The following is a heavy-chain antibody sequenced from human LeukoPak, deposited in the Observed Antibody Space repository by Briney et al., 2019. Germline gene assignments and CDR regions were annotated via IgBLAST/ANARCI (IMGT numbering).Heavy chain of an antibody. J-gene: IGHJ4*02. D-gene: IGHD6-13*01. CDR3: ARRGIAAAGYDY. CDR1: GGSISSGGYY. Sequence: PSQTLSLTCTVSGGSISSGGYYWSWIRQHPGKGLEWIGYIYYSGSTYYNPSLKSRVTILVDTSKNQFSLNLSSVTAADTAVYYCARRGIAAAGYDYWGQGTLVTVSS. V-gene: IGHV4-31*03. CDR2: IYYSGST.